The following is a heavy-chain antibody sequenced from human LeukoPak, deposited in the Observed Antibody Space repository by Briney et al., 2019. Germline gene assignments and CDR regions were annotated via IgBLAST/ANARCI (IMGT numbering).Heavy chain of an antibody. CDR2: ISYDGSNK. CDR3: AKGKGDIVVVPGVAPYYYYGMDV. J-gene: IGHJ6*02. V-gene: IGHV3-30*18. D-gene: IGHD2-2*01. Sequence: PGGSLRLSCAASGFTFSSYGMHGVRQAPGKGLEWVAVISYDGSNKYYADSVKGRFTISRDNSKNTLYLQMNSLRAEDTAVYYCAKGKGDIVVVPGVAPYYYYGMDVWGQGTTVTVSS. CDR1: GFTFSSYG.